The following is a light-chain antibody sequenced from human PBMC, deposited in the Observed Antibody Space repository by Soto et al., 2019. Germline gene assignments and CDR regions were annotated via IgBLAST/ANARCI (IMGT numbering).Light chain of an antibody. CDR1: QGIRND. J-gene: IGKJ3*01. V-gene: IGKV1-6*01. CDR3: LQKYFYPFT. CDR2: AAS. Sequence: AIQMTQSPSSLSASVGDRVTITCRASQGIRNDLDWFQQIPGKAPKLLIYAASNLQSGVPARFSGSGSGTDFTLTISSLQPEDFATYYCLQKYFYPFTFGPGTKVDIK.